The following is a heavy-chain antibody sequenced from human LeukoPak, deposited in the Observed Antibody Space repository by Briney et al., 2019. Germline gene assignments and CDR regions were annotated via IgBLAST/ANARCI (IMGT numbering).Heavy chain of an antibody. Sequence: GGSLRLSCAASGFTFSSYAMSWVRPAPGKGLEWVSAISGSGGSTHYADSVKGRFTISRDNSKNTLYLQMNSLRAEDTAVYYCAKDRSSAKDYWGQGTLVTVSS. V-gene: IGHV3-23*01. D-gene: IGHD6-13*01. CDR2: ISGSGGST. CDR1: GFTFSSYA. J-gene: IGHJ4*02. CDR3: AKDRSSAKDY.